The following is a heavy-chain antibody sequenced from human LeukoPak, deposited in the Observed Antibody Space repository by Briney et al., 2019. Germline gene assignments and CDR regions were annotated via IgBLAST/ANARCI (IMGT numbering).Heavy chain of an antibody. D-gene: IGHD3-22*01. Sequence: GASVKVSCKASGYTFTGYYMHWVRQAPGQGLEWLVWINPNSGGTNYAQKFQGRITMTRDTSITTAYMELSSLTSDDTAVYYCARLDITIIPYWGQGTLVTVSS. CDR1: GYTFTGYY. CDR3: ARLDITIIPY. V-gene: IGHV1-2*02. CDR2: INPNSGGT. J-gene: IGHJ4*02.